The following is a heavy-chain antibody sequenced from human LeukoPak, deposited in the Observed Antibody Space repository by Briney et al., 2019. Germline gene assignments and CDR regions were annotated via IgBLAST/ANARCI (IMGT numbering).Heavy chain of an antibody. J-gene: IGHJ4*02. V-gene: IGHV1-69*13. CDR1: GGTFSSYA. CDR2: IIPIFGTA. D-gene: IGHD5-24*01. Sequence: ASVKVSCKASGGTFSSYAISWVRQAPGQGLEWMGGIIPIFGTADYAQKFQGRVTITADESTSTAYMELSSLRSEDTAVYYCARDGSDGYSRWGQGTLVTVSS. CDR3: ARDGSDGYSR.